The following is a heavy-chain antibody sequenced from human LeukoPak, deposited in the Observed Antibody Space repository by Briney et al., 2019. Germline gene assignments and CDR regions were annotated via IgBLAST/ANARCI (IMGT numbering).Heavy chain of an antibody. J-gene: IGHJ6*02. Sequence: GGSLRLSCAASGFIVSSNYMSWVRQAPGKGLEWVSVIYSGSRTYYADSVKGRFTISRDNSKNTLYLQMSSLRAEDTAVYYCARAYYDLLYGMDVWGQGTTVTVSS. D-gene: IGHD3-3*01. CDR1: GFIVSSNY. CDR2: IYSGSRT. CDR3: ARAYYDLLYGMDV. V-gene: IGHV3-53*01.